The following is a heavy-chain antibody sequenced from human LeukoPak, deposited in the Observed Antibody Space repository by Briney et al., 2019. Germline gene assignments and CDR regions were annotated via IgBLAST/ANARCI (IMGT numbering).Heavy chain of an antibody. CDR3: ARESGGSGSSNWFDP. CDR1: GYTFTGYY. CDR2: FDPEDGET. V-gene: IGHV1-24*01. D-gene: IGHD3-10*01. Sequence: ASVKVSCKASGYTFTGYYMHWVRQAPGKGLEWMGGFDPEDGETIYAQKFQGRVTMTEDTSTDTAYMELSSLRSEDTAVYYCARESGGSGSSNWFDPWGQGTLVTVSS. J-gene: IGHJ5*02.